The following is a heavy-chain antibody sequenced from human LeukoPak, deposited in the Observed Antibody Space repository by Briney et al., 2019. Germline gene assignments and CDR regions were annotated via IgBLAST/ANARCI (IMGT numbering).Heavy chain of an antibody. CDR2: ISYDGSNK. Sequence: GGSLRLSCAASGFTFSSYGMHWVRQAPGKGLEWVAVISYDGSNKYYADSVKGRFTISRDNSKNTLYLQMNSLRAEDTAVYYCARGWGGTSYFDYWGQGTLVTVSS. V-gene: IGHV3-30*03. J-gene: IGHJ4*02. CDR1: GFTFSSYG. D-gene: IGHD1-7*01. CDR3: ARGWGGTSYFDY.